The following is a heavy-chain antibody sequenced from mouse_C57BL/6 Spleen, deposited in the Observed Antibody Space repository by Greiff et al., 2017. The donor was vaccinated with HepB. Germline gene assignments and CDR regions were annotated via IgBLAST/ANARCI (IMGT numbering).Heavy chain of an antibody. D-gene: IGHD1-1*01. Sequence: VQLQQPGAELVKPGASVKMSCKASGYTFTSYWITWVKQRPGQGLEWIGDIYPGSGSTNYNEKFKSKATLTVDTSSSTAYMQLSSLTSEDSAVYYCARGYYGSSWFAYCGQGTLVTVSA. CDR1: GYTFTSYW. V-gene: IGHV1-55*01. J-gene: IGHJ3*01. CDR2: IYPGSGST. CDR3: ARGYYGSSWFAY.